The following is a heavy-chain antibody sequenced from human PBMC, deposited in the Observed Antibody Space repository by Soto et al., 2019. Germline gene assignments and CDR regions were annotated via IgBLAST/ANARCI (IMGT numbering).Heavy chain of an antibody. J-gene: IGHJ4*02. CDR1: GFTFSSFG. V-gene: IGHV3-23*01. CDR2: ISDSGSDT. CDR3: ASNAATHDY. D-gene: IGHD2-15*01. Sequence: EAQLLESGGDLVQPGGSLRLSCVASGFTFSSFGMSWDRQAPGKGLEWVSGISDSGSDTYYADSVKGRFTISRDNSKNTLYLQMSSLRGDDTAIYYCASNAATHDYWGQGTLVTVSS.